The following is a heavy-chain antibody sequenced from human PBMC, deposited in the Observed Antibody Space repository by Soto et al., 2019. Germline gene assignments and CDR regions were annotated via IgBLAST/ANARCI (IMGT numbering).Heavy chain of an antibody. CDR1: GYTFTSFG. Sequence: GASVKVSWKASGYTFTSFGISWVRQAPRQGLEWMGWISAYNGNTKYAQKFQGRVTITTDTSASTAFMELRSLRSDDAAVYYCARDPLTRYCSGPSCYLGYAFDIWGQGTMVTVSS. CDR3: ARDPLTRYCSGPSCYLGYAFDI. CDR2: ISAYNGNT. J-gene: IGHJ3*02. V-gene: IGHV1-18*01. D-gene: IGHD2-2*01.